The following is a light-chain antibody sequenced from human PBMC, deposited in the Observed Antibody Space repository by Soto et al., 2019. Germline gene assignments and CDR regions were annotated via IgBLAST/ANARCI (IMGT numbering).Light chain of an antibody. J-gene: IGKJ4*01. CDR2: AAS. Sequence: IQLTQSPSSLSASVGDRVTITCRASQAISSYLAWYQQKPGKAPNLLIYAASTLQSGVPSRFSGSGSGTDFTLTISSLQPEDFATYFCQQLNSYPITFGGATKVDIK. CDR1: QAISSY. CDR3: QQLNSYPIT. V-gene: IGKV1-9*01.